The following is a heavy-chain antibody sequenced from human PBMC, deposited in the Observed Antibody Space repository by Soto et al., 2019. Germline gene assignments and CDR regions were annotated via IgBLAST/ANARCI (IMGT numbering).Heavy chain of an antibody. J-gene: IGHJ4*02. CDR3: AAGGTRWLHSPFDY. Sequence: QVQLVQSGAEVKKPGASVKVSCKVLGISLRDLSMHWVRQPPGKGLERMGGFDPEDGETIYAQNFQGRVSMTEDTSADTAYMELSSLKSEVTAVYYCAAGGTRWLHSPFDYWGQGTLITVSS. D-gene: IGHD1-1*01. CDR1: GISLRDLS. V-gene: IGHV1-24*01. CDR2: FDPEDGET.